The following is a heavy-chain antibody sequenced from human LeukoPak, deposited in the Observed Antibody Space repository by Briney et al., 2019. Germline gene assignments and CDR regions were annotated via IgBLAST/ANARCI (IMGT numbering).Heavy chain of an antibody. CDR1: GYTFTGYY. CDR2: INPNSGGT. J-gene: IGHJ4*02. V-gene: IGHV1-2*02. D-gene: IGHD3-10*01. CDR3: AREGPGTMVRGVIQELDY. Sequence: GASVKVSCKASGYTFTGYYMHWVRQAPGQGLEWMGWINPNSGGTNYAQKFQGRVTMTRDTSISTAYMELSRLRSDDTAVYYCAREGPGTMVRGVIQELDYWGQGTLVTVSS.